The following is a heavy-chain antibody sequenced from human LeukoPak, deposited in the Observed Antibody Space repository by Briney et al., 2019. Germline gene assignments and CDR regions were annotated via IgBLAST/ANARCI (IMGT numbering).Heavy chain of an antibody. CDR3: AKGELGDLRYDY. J-gene: IGHJ4*02. V-gene: IGHV3-7*03. Sequence: GGSLRLSCAAYGFTFRTYWMSWVRQAPGEGLEWVANIKADGSVRFYVDSVEGRFTIFRDNAKNSLYLQMNSLRVEDTAMYYCAKGELGDLRYDYWGQGSLVTVSS. CDR1: GFTFRTYW. D-gene: IGHD4-17*01. CDR2: IKADGSVR.